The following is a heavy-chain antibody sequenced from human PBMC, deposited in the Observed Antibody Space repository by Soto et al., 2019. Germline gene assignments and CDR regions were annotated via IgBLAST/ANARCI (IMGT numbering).Heavy chain of an antibody. J-gene: IGHJ6*02. V-gene: IGHV3-53*01. Sequence: GGSLRLSCAASGFTVSSNYMSWVRQAPGKGLEWVSVIYSGGSTYYADSVKGRFTISRDNSKNTLYLQMNSLRAEDTAVYYCAGVGKYSPYYYYGMDVWGQGTTVTVSS. D-gene: IGHD6-6*01. CDR2: IYSGGST. CDR1: GFTVSSNY. CDR3: AGVGKYSPYYYYGMDV.